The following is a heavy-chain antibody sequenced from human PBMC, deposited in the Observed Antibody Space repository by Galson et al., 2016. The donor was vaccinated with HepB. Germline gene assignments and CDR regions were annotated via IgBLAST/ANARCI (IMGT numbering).Heavy chain of an antibody. J-gene: IGHJ5*02. D-gene: IGHD1-14*01. CDR2: LCYTGSA. Sequence: SETLSLTCTVSGGSISSSGYCWGWIRQPPGKGLEWIGSLCYTGSAYYTPPLKSRVTISVDTSKDKFSLKVSSVTAADTAVYYCARQQVGNNWFDPWGQGALVTVSS. V-gene: IGHV4-39*01. CDR3: ARQQVGNNWFDP. CDR1: GGSISSSGYC.